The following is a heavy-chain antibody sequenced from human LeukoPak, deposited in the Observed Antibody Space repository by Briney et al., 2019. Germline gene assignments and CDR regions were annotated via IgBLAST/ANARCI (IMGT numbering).Heavy chain of an antibody. V-gene: IGHV4-59*01. CDR1: GGSISSYY. CDR3: ARVAAKTVDY. CDR2: THYSGAT. J-gene: IGHJ4*02. D-gene: IGHD2-15*01. Sequence: SETLSLTCTVSGGSISSYYWSWLRQPPGKGLEYIGYTHYSGATNYNPSLKSRVTISLDTSGNQFSLKLSSVTAADTAVYYCARVAAKTVDYWGQGTLVTVSS.